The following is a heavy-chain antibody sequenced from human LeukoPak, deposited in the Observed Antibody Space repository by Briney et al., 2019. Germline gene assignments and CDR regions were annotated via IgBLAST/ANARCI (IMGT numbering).Heavy chain of an antibody. Sequence: GESLKISCKGSGYSFTSYWIGWVRQMPGKGLEWVGIIYPGDSDTRYSPSFQGQVTISADKSISTAYLQWSSLKASDTAMYYCARLPASDRITIFGVVISDHNWFDPWGQGTLVTVSS. D-gene: IGHD3-3*01. CDR3: ARLPASDRITIFGVVISDHNWFDP. CDR2: IYPGDSDT. J-gene: IGHJ5*02. CDR1: GYSFTSYW. V-gene: IGHV5-51*01.